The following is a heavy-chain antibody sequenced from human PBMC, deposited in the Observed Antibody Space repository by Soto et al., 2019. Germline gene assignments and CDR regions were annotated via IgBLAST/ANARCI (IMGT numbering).Heavy chain of an antibody. J-gene: IGHJ4*02. V-gene: IGHV3-30*04. Sequence: SGGSLRLSCAASGFTLSSYAMHWVRQAPGKGLEWVAVLLNDGTRRYYADSVKGRFTISRDSSENTLYLQMNSLRPEDTAVYFCAREYNWNYILGYWGQGTLVTVSS. CDR3: AREYNWNYILGY. D-gene: IGHD1-7*01. CDR1: GFTLSSYA. CDR2: LLNDGTRR.